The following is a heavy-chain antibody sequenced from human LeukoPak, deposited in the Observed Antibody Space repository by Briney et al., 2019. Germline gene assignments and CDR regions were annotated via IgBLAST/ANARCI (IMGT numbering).Heavy chain of an antibody. D-gene: IGHD3-22*01. Sequence: PSETLSLTCTVSGGSISSYYWSWIRQPAGKGLEWIGYIYYSGSTNYNPSLKSRVTISVDTSKNQFSLKLSSVTAADTAVYYCARGLDSYDSSGYYGNWFDPWGQGTLVTVSS. CDR2: IYYSGST. J-gene: IGHJ5*02. CDR1: GGSISSYY. CDR3: ARGLDSYDSSGYYGNWFDP. V-gene: IGHV4-59*01.